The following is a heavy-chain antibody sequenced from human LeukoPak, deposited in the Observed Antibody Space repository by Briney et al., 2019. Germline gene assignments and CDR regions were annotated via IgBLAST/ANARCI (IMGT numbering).Heavy chain of an antibody. D-gene: IGHD3-10*01. V-gene: IGHV3-64D*06. CDR3: VKGRVSGSGSYYNAPFDY. CDR1: GFTFSSYA. CDR2: ISSSGDST. Sequence: GGSLRLSCAASGFTFSSYAMHWVRQAPGKGLEYVSAISSSGDSTYNADPVKGRFTISRDNSKDTLYLHMSSLRAGDTAVYFCVKGRVSGSGSYYNAPFDYWGQGTLVTVSS. J-gene: IGHJ4*02.